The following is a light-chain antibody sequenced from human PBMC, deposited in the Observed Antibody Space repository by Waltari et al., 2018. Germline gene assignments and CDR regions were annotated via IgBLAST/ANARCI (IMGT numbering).Light chain of an antibody. CDR1: DLPRKY. CDR2: EDT. CDR3: YSSDTTGLRV. J-gene: IGLJ1*01. Sequence: SYELTQPPLVSVSPGQTARITCSGHDLPRKYAYWFQQKSGQAPRLVIYEDTKRPSGFPARFSGSSSGTVATLTITGAQVDDEADYYCYSSDTTGLRVFGGGTTVVVL. V-gene: IGLV3-10*01.